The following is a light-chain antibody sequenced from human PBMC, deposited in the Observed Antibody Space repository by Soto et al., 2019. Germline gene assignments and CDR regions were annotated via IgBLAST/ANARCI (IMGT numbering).Light chain of an antibody. J-gene: IGKJ4*01. CDR1: QSVSGN. CDR3: QQYNNWLFT. V-gene: IGKV3-15*01. Sequence: EIVMTQSPATLSVSPGERVTLSCRASQSVSGNLAWYQQKPGQAPRLLIYGASTRATGMPARFSGSGSGTEFTLTISSLQSEDSAVYYCQQYNNWLFTFGGGTRVEIK. CDR2: GAS.